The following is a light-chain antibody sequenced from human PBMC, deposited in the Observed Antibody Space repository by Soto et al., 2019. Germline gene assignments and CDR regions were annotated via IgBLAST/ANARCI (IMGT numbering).Light chain of an antibody. V-gene: IGKV1-5*03. CDR1: QSISSW. CDR3: QQYESGWT. J-gene: IGKJ1*01. CDR2: KAS. Sequence: DIQMTQSPSTLSASVGDRITITCRASQSISSWLAWYQQKSGKAPNLLIYKASSSDSGVPSRFSGSGSGTEFLTTISRLQPDDAANYYWQQYESGWTFGQGTKVEIK.